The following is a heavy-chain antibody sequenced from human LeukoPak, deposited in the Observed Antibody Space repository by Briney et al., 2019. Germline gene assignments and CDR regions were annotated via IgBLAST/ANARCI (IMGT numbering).Heavy chain of an antibody. Sequence: GASVKVSCKASGYTFTGYYMHWVRQAPGQGLEWMGWINPNSGGTNYAQKFQGRVTMTRDTSISTAYMELNRLRSDDTAVYYCARVAPTMVRGAPYGYWGQGTLVTVSS. J-gene: IGHJ4*02. D-gene: IGHD3-10*01. CDR3: ARVAPTMVRGAPYGY. V-gene: IGHV1-2*02. CDR2: INPNSGGT. CDR1: GYTFTGYY.